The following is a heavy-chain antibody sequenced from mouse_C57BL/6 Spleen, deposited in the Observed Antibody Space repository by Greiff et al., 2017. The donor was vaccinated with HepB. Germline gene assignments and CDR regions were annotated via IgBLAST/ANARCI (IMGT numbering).Heavy chain of an antibody. V-gene: IGHV1-50*01. CDR3: ARSEDGVAPFDY. J-gene: IGHJ2*01. CDR2: IDPSDSYT. D-gene: IGHD1-1*02. Sequence: QVQLQQPGAELVKPGASVKLSCKASGYTFTSYWMQWVKQRPGQGLEWIGEIDPSDSYTNYNQKFKGKATLTVDTSSSTAYMQLSSLTSEDSAVYYCARSEDGVAPFDYWGQGTTLTVSS. CDR1: GYTFTSYW.